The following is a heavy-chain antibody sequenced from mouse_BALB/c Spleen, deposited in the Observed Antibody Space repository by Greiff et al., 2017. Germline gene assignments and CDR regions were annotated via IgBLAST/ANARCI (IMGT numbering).Heavy chain of an antibody. Sequence: EVKVVESGGGLVKPGGSLKLSCAASGFTFSSYAMSWVRQTPEKRLEWVASISSGGSTYYPDSVKGRFTISRDNARNILYLQMSSLRSEDTAMYYCARGLSYYGSSYVYAMDYWGQGTSVTVSS. CDR3: ARGLSYYGSSYVYAMDY. J-gene: IGHJ4*01. CDR1: GFTFSSYA. V-gene: IGHV5-6-5*01. D-gene: IGHD1-1*01. CDR2: ISSGGST.